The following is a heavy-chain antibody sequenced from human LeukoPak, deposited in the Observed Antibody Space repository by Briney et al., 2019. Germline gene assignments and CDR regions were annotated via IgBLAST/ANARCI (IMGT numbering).Heavy chain of an antibody. V-gene: IGHV1-2*02. CDR2: INPNSGGT. CDR1: GYTXTGYY. D-gene: IGHD2-21*01. CDR3: ARDFAIPYVCVY. Sequence: ASVKVSCKASGYTXTGYYMHLVRQAPGQGLEWMGWINPNSGGTNYAQKFQGRVTMTRDTSISTAYMELSRLRSDDTAVYYCARDFAIPYVCVYWGQGTLVTVSS. J-gene: IGHJ4*02.